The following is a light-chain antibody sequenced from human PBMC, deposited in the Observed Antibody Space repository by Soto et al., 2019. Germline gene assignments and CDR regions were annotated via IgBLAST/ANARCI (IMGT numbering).Light chain of an antibody. Sequence: EIVLTQSPGTLSLSPGERVTLSCRASQSVSSSYLAWYQQKPGQAPRLLIYGASSRATGIPDRFSGSGSGTYFTLTISRLEPEVFAVYYCQQFGSSPLYTFGQGTKLEIK. J-gene: IGKJ2*01. V-gene: IGKV3-20*01. CDR3: QQFGSSPLYT. CDR1: QSVSSSY. CDR2: GAS.